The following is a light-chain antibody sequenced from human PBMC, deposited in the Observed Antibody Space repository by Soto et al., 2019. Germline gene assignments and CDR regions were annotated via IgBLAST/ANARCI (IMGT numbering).Light chain of an antibody. J-gene: IGKJ3*01. CDR2: GAS. CDR1: QSVSSSY. V-gene: IGKV3-20*01. Sequence: EIVLTQSPGTLSLSPGERATLSCRASQSVSSSYLAWYQQKPGQAPRLLIYGASIMATGIPDRFSGSGSGTDVTLTISRLEPEDCAVYYCQQYGSSPLFTFVPGTKVDIK. CDR3: QQYGSSPLFT.